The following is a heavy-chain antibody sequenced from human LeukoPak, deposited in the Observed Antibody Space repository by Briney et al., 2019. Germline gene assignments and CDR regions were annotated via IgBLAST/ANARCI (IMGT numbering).Heavy chain of an antibody. CDR2: ISSSSYL. Sequence: GGALRLSCAASGFPFSSYSMNWGRPAPGKGLEWVSSISSSSYLHYADSVKGRFTISRDNAKNSLYLQMNSLRAEDTAVYYCARAGYGDYSDYWGRATLLTVSS. D-gene: IGHD4-17*01. CDR1: GFPFSSYS. CDR3: ARAGYGDYSDY. J-gene: IGHJ4*02. V-gene: IGHV3-21*01.